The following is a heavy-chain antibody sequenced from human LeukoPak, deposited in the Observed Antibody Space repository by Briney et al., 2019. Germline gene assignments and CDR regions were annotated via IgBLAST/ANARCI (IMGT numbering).Heavy chain of an antibody. V-gene: IGHV4-39*07. CDR3: AREKPVDY. CDR1: GDSISSSTYY. CDR2: IYHSGST. J-gene: IGHJ4*02. Sequence: SETLSLTCTVSGDSISSSTYYWGWIRQPPGKGLEWIGSIYHSGSTYYNPSLKSRVTISVDTSKNQFSLKLSSVTAADTAVYYCAREKPVDYWGQGTLVTVSS.